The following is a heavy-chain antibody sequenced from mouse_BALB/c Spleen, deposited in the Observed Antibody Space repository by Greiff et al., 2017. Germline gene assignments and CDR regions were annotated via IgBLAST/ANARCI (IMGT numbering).Heavy chain of an antibody. CDR1: GYSITSGYY. V-gene: IGHV3-6*02. CDR3: ASLPFYYGSSYYFDY. J-gene: IGHJ2*01. D-gene: IGHD1-1*01. CDR2: ISYDGSN. Sequence: EVKLVESGPGLVKPSQSLSLTCSVTGYSITSGYYWNWIRQFPGNKLEWMGFISYDGSNNYNPSLKNRISITRDTSKNQFFLKLNSVTTEDTATYYCASLPFYYGSSYYFDYWGQGTTLTVSS.